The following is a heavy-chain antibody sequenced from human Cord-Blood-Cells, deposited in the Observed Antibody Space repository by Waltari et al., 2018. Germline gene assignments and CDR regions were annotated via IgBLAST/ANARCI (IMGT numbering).Heavy chain of an antibody. CDR3: ARREVYSGSRDAFDI. Sequence: QVQLQQWGAGLLKPSETLSLTCAVSGGSFSGYYWSWIRQPPGKGLEWIGEINHSGSTNYSPSLKSRVTISVDTSKNQFSLKLSSVTAADTAVYYCARREVYSGSRDAFDIWGQGTMVTVSS. CDR2: INHSGST. D-gene: IGHD1-26*01. V-gene: IGHV4-34*01. CDR1: GGSFSGYY. J-gene: IGHJ3*02.